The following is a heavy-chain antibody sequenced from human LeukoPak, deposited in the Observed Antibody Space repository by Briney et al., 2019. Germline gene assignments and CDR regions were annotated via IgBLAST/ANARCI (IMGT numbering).Heavy chain of an antibody. CDR3: AKDLRCYYGSGSYYYYGMDV. J-gene: IGHJ6*02. CDR1: GFTFSSYA. Sequence: GGSLRLSCAASGFTFSSYAMSWVRQAPGKGLEWVSAIIGSGGSTYYADSVKGRFTISRDNSKNTLYLQMNSLRAEDTAVYYCAKDLRCYYGSGSYYYYGMDVWGQGTTVTVSS. D-gene: IGHD3-10*01. V-gene: IGHV3-23*01. CDR2: IIGSGGST.